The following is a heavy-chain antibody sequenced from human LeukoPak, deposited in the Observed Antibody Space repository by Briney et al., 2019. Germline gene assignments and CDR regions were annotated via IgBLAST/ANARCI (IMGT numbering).Heavy chain of an antibody. V-gene: IGHV4-30-4*01. CDR2: IYYSGST. CDR3: ARDGIAAAGTFDY. J-gene: IGHJ4*02. D-gene: IGHD6-13*01. CDR1: GGSISSGDYY. Sequence: PSETLSLTCTVSGGSISSGDYYWSWIRQPPGKGLEWIGYIYYSGSTYYNPSLKSRVTISVDTSKNQFSLKLSSVTAADTAVYYCARDGIAAAGTFDYWGQGTLVTVSS.